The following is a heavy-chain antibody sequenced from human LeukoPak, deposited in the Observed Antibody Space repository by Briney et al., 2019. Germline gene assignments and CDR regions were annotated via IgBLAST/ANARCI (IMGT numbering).Heavy chain of an antibody. D-gene: IGHD2-15*01. CDR3: ARGAVVVVAARGWYFDL. J-gene: IGHJ2*01. Sequence: PSETLSLTCTVSGGSISSSSYYWGWIRQPPGKGLEWIGYIYHSGSTYYNPSLKSRVTISVDRSKNQFSLKLSSVTAADTAVYYCARGAVVVVAARGWYFDLWGRGTLVTVSS. CDR2: IYHSGST. V-gene: IGHV4-39*07. CDR1: GGSISSSSYY.